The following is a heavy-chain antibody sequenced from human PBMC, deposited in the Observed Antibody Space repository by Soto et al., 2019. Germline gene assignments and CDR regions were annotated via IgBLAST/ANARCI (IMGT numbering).Heavy chain of an antibody. Sequence: GASVKVSCKASGYTFSRYHISWVRQAPGQGLEWMGWISAYNGNTNYSQKLQGRVTITTDTSTSTAYMELRILRSDYTAVYYCARDGPPTDYWGQGTLVTVSS. CDR2: ISAYNGNT. V-gene: IGHV1-18*01. J-gene: IGHJ4*02. CDR1: GYTFSRYH. CDR3: ARDGPPTDY.